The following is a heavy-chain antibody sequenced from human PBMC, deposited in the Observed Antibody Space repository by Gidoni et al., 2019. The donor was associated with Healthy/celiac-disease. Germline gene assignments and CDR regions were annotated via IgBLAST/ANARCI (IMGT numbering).Heavy chain of an antibody. V-gene: IGHV3-66*01. CDR1: GFAVSSSY. CDR2: IYSGGST. Sequence: EVQLVESGGGLVQPGGSLRLACAASGFAVSSSYMSWVRQAPGKGLECVSLIYSGGSTYYADSVKGRFTISRDNSKNTLYLQMNSLRAEDTAVYYCARERGGSYSPLDPWGQGTLVTVSS. CDR3: ARERGGSYSPLDP. J-gene: IGHJ5*02. D-gene: IGHD1-26*01.